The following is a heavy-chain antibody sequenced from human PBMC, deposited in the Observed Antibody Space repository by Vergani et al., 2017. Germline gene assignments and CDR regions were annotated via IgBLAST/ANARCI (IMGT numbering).Heavy chain of an antibody. CDR1: GGSVSSGSYY. CDR2: INHSGSN. CDR3: ASQFRYEDDYVWGSYRYTEVDMDV. Sequence: QVQLQESGPGLVKPSETLSLTCTVSGGSVSSGSYYWSWIRQPPGKGLEWIGEINHSGSNNYNPSLKSRVTISVATSKNQFSLKLSSVTAADTAVYYCASQFRYEDDYVWGSYRYTEVDMDVWGQGTTVTVSS. V-gene: IGHV4-61*01. J-gene: IGHJ6*02. D-gene: IGHD3-16*02.